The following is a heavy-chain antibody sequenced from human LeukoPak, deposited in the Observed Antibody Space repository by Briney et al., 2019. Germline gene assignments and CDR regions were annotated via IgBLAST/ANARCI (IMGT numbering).Heavy chain of an antibody. CDR3: ASVPPGLRLGVN. J-gene: IGHJ4*02. Sequence: SETLSLTCTVSGVSISSYYWSWIRQPPGKGLEWIGYIYYSGSTNYNPSLKSRVTISVDTSMNQFSLKLSSVTAADTAVYYCASVPPGLRLGVNWGQGTLVTVSS. CDR1: GVSISSYY. V-gene: IGHV4-59*01. CDR2: IYYSGST. D-gene: IGHD3-16*01.